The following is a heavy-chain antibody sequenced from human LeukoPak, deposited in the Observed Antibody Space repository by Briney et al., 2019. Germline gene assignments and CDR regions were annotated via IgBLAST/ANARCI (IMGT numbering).Heavy chain of an antibody. J-gene: IGHJ5*02. CDR3: ARDKGEGSGPEGDWFDP. D-gene: IGHD3-10*01. V-gene: IGHV1-46*01. CDR2: INPSGGST. Sequence: GASVKVSCKASGYTFTGYYMHWVRQAPGQGLEWMGIINPSGGSTSYAQKFQGRVTMTRDTSTSTVYMELSSLRSEDTAVYYCARDKGEGSGPEGDWFDPWGQGTLVTVSS. CDR1: GYTFTGYY.